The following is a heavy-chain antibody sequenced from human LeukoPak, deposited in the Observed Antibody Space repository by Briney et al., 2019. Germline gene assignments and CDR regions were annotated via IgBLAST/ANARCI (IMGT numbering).Heavy chain of an antibody. Sequence: ASVKVSCKVSGYTLTELSMHWVRQAPGKGLEWMGGFDPEDGETIYAQKFQGRVTMTEDTSTDTAYMELSSLRSEDTAVYYCATPTDSSGWYYFDYWGQGTLVTASS. D-gene: IGHD6-19*01. J-gene: IGHJ4*02. CDR1: GYTLTELS. V-gene: IGHV1-24*01. CDR3: ATPTDSSGWYYFDY. CDR2: FDPEDGET.